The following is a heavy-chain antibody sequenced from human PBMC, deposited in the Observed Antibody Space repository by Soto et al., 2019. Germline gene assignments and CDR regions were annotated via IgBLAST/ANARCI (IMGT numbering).Heavy chain of an antibody. CDR2: INPNSGGT. J-gene: IGHJ4*02. V-gene: IGHV1-2*02. Sequence: ASVKVSCKASGYTFTGYYMHWVRQAPGQGLEWMGWINPNSGGTNYAQKFQGRVTMTRDTSISTAYMELSRLRSDDTAVYYCARAGGEWQLAAFDYWGQGTLVTVSS. CDR3: ARAGGEWQLAAFDY. CDR1: GYTFTGYY. D-gene: IGHD6-6*01.